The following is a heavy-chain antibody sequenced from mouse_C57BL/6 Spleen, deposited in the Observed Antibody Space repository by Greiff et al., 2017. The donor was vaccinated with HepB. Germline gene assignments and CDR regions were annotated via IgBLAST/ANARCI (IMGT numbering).Heavy chain of an antibody. CDR3: ARWDYYYGRAHFDY. Sequence: LQESGPELVKPGASVKISCKASGYAFSSSWMNWVKQRPGKGLEWIGRIYPGDGDTNYNGKFKGKATLTADKSSSTAYMQLSSLTSEDSAVYFCARWDYYYGRAHFDYWGQGTTLTVSS. CDR1: GYAFSSSW. V-gene: IGHV1-82*01. J-gene: IGHJ2*01. CDR2: IYPGDGDT. D-gene: IGHD1-1*01.